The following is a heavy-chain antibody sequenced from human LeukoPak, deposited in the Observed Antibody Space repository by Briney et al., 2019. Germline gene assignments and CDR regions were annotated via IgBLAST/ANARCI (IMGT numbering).Heavy chain of an antibody. D-gene: IGHD4-11*01. Sequence: SETLSLTCTVSGGSISTYYWSWIRQPPGKRLEWIGYVHYSGSTNYNPSLKSRVTISVDTSKNQFSLRLSSVTAADTAVYYCARRDTVMGTEFDYWGQGTLVTVSS. CDR3: ARRDTVMGTEFDY. CDR1: GGSISTYY. J-gene: IGHJ4*02. V-gene: IGHV4-59*01. CDR2: VHYSGST.